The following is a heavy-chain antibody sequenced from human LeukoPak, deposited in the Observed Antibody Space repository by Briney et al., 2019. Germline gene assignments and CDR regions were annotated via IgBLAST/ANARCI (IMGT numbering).Heavy chain of an antibody. Sequence: SETLSLTCTVSGGSISSSSYYWSWIRQPPGKGLEWIGEINHSGSTNYNPSLKSRVTISVDTSKNQFSLKLSSVTAADTAVYYCARRFILWFGEPHNNWLDPWGQGTLVTVSS. CDR1: GGSISSSSYY. CDR2: INHSGST. CDR3: ARRFILWFGEPHNNWLDP. J-gene: IGHJ5*02. V-gene: IGHV4-39*07. D-gene: IGHD3-10*01.